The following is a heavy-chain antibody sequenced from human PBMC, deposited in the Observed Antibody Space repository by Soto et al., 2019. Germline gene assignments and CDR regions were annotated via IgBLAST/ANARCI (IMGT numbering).Heavy chain of an antibody. D-gene: IGHD3-3*01. CDR2: MNPNSGNT. CDR1: GYTFTSYD. Sequence: GASVKVSCKASGYTFTSYDINWVRQATGQGLEWMGWMNPNSGNTGYAQKFQGRVTMTRNTSISTAYMELSSLRSEDTAVYYCARVIQKRITIFGVVTARTALYFGYWGQGTLVTVSS. J-gene: IGHJ4*02. CDR3: ARVIQKRITIFGVVTARTALYFGY. V-gene: IGHV1-8*01.